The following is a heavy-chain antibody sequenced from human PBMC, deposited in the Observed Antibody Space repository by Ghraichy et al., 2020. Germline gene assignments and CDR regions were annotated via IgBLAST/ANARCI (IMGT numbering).Heavy chain of an antibody. Sequence: SETLSLTCTVSGGSISSSSYYWGWIRQPPGKGLEWIGSIYYSGSTYYNPSLKSRVTISVDTSKNQFSLKLSSVTAADTAVYYCAGVVPAAIGGDWFDPWGQGTLVTVSS. D-gene: IGHD2-2*01. V-gene: IGHV4-39*07. CDR2: IYYSGST. CDR3: AGVVPAAIGGDWFDP. CDR1: GGSISSSSYY. J-gene: IGHJ5*02.